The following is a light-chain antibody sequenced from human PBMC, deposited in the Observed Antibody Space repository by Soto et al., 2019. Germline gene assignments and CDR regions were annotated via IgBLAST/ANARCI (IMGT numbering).Light chain of an antibody. V-gene: IGKV3-11*01. CDR3: QHRSNWPRT. CDR1: QSVSTY. CDR2: DAS. Sequence: EVVMTQSPATLSVSPGERATLSCRASQSVSTYLAWYQQKPGQAPRLLIYDASNRATGIPARFTGSGSGTDFTLTISSLEPEDFAVYYCQHRSNWPRTFGPGTKVDIK. J-gene: IGKJ3*01.